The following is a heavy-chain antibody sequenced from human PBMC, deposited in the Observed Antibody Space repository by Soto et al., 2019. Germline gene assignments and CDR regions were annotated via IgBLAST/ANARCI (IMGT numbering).Heavy chain of an antibody. CDR2: IYYSGGT. CDR3: ARLLGGSGYYDAFDI. D-gene: IGHD3-3*01. V-gene: IGHV4-39*01. J-gene: IGHJ3*02. CDR1: GGSISSSSYY. Sequence: SETLSLTCTVSGGSISSSSYYWGWIRQPPGKGLEWIGSIYYSGGTYYNPSLKSRVTISVDTPKNQFSLKLSSGTAADTAVYYCARLLGGSGYYDAFDIWGQGTMVTVSS.